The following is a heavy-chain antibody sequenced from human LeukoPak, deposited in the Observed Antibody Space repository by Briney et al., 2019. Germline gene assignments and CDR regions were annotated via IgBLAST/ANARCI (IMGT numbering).Heavy chain of an antibody. D-gene: IGHD5-12*01. Sequence: SETLSLTCTVSGGSISSSSYYWGWIRQPPGKGLVWIGSIYYSGSTYYNPSLKSRVTISVDTSKNQFSLKLSSVTAADTAVYYCARQNSGYEYYYYYYMDVWGKGTTVTVSS. J-gene: IGHJ6*03. V-gene: IGHV4-39*01. CDR2: IYYSGST. CDR1: GGSISSSSYY. CDR3: ARQNSGYEYYYYYYMDV.